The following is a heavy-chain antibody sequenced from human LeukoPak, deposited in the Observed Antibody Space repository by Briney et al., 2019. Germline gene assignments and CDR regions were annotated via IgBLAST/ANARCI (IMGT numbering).Heavy chain of an antibody. Sequence: SETLSLTCTVSGGSISSYYWSWIRQPPGKGLEWIGYIYYSGSSNYNPSLKSRVTRSGDPLKRQFSQKLSSVAAADTAVYYCAREPQYCTNGVCYTVGPWGQRDLVTVSS. CDR3: AREPQYCTNGVCYTVGP. J-gene: IGHJ5*02. CDR2: IYYSGSS. D-gene: IGHD2-8*01. V-gene: IGHV4-59*01. CDR1: GGSISSYY.